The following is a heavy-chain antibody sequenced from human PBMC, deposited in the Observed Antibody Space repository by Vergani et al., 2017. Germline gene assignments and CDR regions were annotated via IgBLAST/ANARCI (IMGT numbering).Heavy chain of an antibody. Sequence: QVQLVQSGAEVKKPGSSVKVSCKASGGTFSSYTISWVRQAPGQGLEWMGRIIPILGIANYAQKFQGRVTITADKSTNTAYMELSSLRSEDTAVYYCARAPRGVAGTYYFDYWGQGTLVTVSS. CDR1: GGTFSSYT. CDR3: ARAPRGVAGTYYFDY. D-gene: IGHD6-19*01. V-gene: IGHV1-69*02. CDR2: IIPILGIA. J-gene: IGHJ4*02.